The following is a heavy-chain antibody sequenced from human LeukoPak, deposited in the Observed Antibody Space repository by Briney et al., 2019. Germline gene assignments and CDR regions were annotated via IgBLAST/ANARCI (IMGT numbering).Heavy chain of an antibody. V-gene: IGHV3-21*01. CDR2: ISSSSSYI. CDR3: ARHPLGYCSSTSCYMYYFDY. D-gene: IGHD2-2*02. J-gene: IGHJ4*02. CDR1: GFTFSSYS. Sequence: KAGGSLRLSCAASGFTFSSYSMNWVRQAPGKGLEWVSSISSSSSYIYYADSVKGRFTISRDNAKNSLYLQMNSLRAEDTAVYYCARHPLGYCSSTSCYMYYFDYWGQGTLVTVSS.